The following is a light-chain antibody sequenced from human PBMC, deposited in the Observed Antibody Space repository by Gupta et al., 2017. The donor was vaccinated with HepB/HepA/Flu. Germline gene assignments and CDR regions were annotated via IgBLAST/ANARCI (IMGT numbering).Light chain of an antibody. Sequence: DIVMTQSADSLAVSLGERATINCKSSQSVLYSSNNKNYLAWYQQKPGQPPKLLIYWASTRASGVPDRFSGSGSGTDFTLTISSLQAEDVAVYYCQQYYDNPCSFGQGTKLEIK. CDR3: QQYYDNPCS. J-gene: IGKJ2*04. CDR2: WAS. CDR1: QSVLYSSNNKNY. V-gene: IGKV4-1*01.